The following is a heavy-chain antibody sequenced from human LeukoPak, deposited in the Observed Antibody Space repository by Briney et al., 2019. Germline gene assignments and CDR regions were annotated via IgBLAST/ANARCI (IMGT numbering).Heavy chain of an antibody. J-gene: IGHJ4*02. V-gene: IGHV3-7*01. D-gene: IGHD3-22*01. CDR3: SNGIYDKSY. Sequence: GGSLRLSCTASGFTFTTYWMAWVRQAPGKGLEWVANIKQDGSEAYYAESVRGRFAISRDNAKNSLYLQMNSLRAEDTSVYYCSNGIYDKSYWGQGTLVTVSS. CDR2: IKQDGSEA. CDR1: GFTFTTYW.